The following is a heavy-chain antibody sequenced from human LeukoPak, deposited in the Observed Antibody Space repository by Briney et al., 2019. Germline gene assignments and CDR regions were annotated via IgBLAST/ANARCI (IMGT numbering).Heavy chain of an antibody. CDR1: GGSFSGYY. J-gene: IGHJ5*02. CDR3: ARERGLKGFDP. V-gene: IGHV4-34*09. CDR2: IYYSGTT. Sequence: SETLSLTCAVYGGSFSGYYWSWIRQHPGKGLEWIGYIYYSGTTNYNPSLKSRVTISVDTSKNQFSLKLSSVTAADTAMYYCARERGLKGFDPWGQGTLVTVSS. D-gene: IGHD6-19*01.